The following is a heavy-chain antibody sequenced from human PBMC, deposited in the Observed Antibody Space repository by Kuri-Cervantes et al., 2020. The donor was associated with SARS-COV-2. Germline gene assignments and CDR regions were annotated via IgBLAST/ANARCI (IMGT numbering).Heavy chain of an antibody. CDR3: ARGAANYYYMDV. CDR1: GFTFSGYW. D-gene: IGHD3-16*01. J-gene: IGHJ6*03. V-gene: IGHV3-48*01. CDR2: ISGSGFSI. Sequence: GESLKISCAASGFTFSGYWMNWVRQAPGKGLEWVSYISGSGFSIYYADSLKGRFTISRDNAKNSLYLQMNSLTAEDTAVYYCARGAANYYYMDVWGKGTTVTVSS.